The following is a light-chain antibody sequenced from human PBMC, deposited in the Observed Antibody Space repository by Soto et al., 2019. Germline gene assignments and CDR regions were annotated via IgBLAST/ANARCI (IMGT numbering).Light chain of an antibody. CDR3: QQYNNWPPIT. CDR1: QSVISSY. V-gene: IGKV3-15*01. CDR2: GAS. Sequence: EIVLKQSPGTLSLSPGERATLSCRASQSVISSYLAWYQQKPGQAPRLLIYGASTRATGIPTRFSGSGFGTEFILTISSLQSEDFAVYYCQQYNNWPPITFGQGTRLEIK. J-gene: IGKJ5*01.